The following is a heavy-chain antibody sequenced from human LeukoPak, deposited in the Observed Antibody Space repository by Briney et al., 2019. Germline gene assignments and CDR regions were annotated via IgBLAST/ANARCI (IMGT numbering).Heavy chain of an antibody. J-gene: IGHJ4*02. V-gene: IGHV3-7*01. CDR1: GFTFSSYW. CDR2: IKQDGSEK. CDR3: ARESGYDSTPLDY. D-gene: IGHD5-12*01. Sequence: GGSLRLSCAASGFTFSSYWMSWVRQAPGKGLEWVANIKQDGSEKYYVDSVKGRFTISGDNAKNSLYLQMNSLRAEDTAVYYCARESGYDSTPLDYWGQGTLVTVSS.